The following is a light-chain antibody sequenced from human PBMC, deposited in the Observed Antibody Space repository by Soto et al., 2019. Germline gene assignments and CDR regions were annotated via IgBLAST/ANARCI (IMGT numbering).Light chain of an antibody. J-gene: IGKJ1*01. CDR1: QSISSY. Sequence: IVLTQSPGTLSLSPGERATLSCRASQSISSYLAWYQQKPGQPPRLVIYDTSKRATGIPARFSGSGSGTDFSLTISSLEPDDFAVYYCQHRSNWLWTFGQGTKVEIK. CDR2: DTS. CDR3: QHRSNWLWT. V-gene: IGKV3-11*01.